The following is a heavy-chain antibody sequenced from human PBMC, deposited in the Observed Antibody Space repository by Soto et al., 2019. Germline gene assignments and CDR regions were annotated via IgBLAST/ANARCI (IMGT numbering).Heavy chain of an antibody. J-gene: IGHJ4*02. Sequence: QVQLQESGPGLVKPSQTLSLTCTVSGGSISSGDYYWSWIRQPPGKGLEWIGYIYYSGSTYYNPSLKSRVTKSVDPSKHQFSLKLSSVTAADTAVYYCARAQGSGFLVSWGQGTLVTVSS. V-gene: IGHV4-30-4*01. CDR3: ARAQGSGFLVS. CDR1: GGSISSGDYY. D-gene: IGHD3-10*01. CDR2: IYYSGST.